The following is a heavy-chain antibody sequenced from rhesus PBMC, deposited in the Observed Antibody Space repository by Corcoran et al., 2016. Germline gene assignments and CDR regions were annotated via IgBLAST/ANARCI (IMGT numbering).Heavy chain of an antibody. J-gene: IGHJ4*01. CDR2: ISGSSGST. V-gene: IGHV4-65*01. CDR1: GGSISSSNW. Sequence: QVQLQESGPGLVKPSETLSLTCAVSGGSISSSNWWSWIRQPPGKGLEWSGYISGSSGSTYYNPSLKSRVTISTDPSKNQSSLKLSSVTAADTAVYYCARVYSNYGDYWGQGVLVTVSS. CDR3: ARVYSNYGDY. D-gene: IGHD4-23*01.